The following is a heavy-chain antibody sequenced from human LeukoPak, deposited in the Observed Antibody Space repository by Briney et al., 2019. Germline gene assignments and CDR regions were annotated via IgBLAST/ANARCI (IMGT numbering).Heavy chain of an antibody. CDR2: ISAYNGNT. CDR3: ARDHTPTQLWGDYVWGSYRD. J-gene: IGHJ4*02. Sequence: ASVKVSCKAPGYTFTSYGISWVRQAPGQGLEWMGWISAYNGNTNYAQKLQGRVTMTTDTSTSTAYMELRSLRSDDTAVYYCARDHTPTQLWGDYVWGSYRDWGQGTLVTVSS. CDR1: GYTFTSYG. D-gene: IGHD3-16*02. V-gene: IGHV1-18*01.